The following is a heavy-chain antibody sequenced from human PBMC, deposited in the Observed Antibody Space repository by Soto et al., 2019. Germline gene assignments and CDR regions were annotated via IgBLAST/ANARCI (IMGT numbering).Heavy chain of an antibody. CDR2: INTDGTNT. D-gene: IGHD3-16*01. V-gene: IGHV3-74*03. CDR3: AKDLLWGQSDH. J-gene: IGHJ4*02. Sequence: EVQLVESGGGLVQPGGSLRLSCAVSGFTFSRYWMHWFRQDPGNGLVWVSSINTDGTNTQYADSVRGRFTVSRDNAKNSVYLQMIRLTSEDTAVYYCAKDLLWGQSDHWGQGTLVVVSS. CDR1: GFTFSRYW.